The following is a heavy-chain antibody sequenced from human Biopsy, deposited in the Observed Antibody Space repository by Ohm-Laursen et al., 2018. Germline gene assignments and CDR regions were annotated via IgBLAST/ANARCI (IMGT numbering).Heavy chain of an antibody. D-gene: IGHD3-3*01. CDR1: GGSIISYY. V-gene: IGHV4-59*01. Sequence: SQTLSLTCCVPGGSIISYYWTWIRQPPGKGLEWIGHVYNGGITNYNPSLKSRVTISKDTSKNQFSLQVNSVTAADTAVYYCARTPRDSFWSGSYKRGLWFDPWGQGTLVIVSS. CDR2: VYNGGIT. J-gene: IGHJ5*02. CDR3: ARTPRDSFWSGSYKRGLWFDP.